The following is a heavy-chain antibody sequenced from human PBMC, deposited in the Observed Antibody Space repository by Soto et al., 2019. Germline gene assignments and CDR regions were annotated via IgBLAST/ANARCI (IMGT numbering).Heavy chain of an antibody. CDR1: GGTFSSYT. Sequence: QVQLVQSGAEVKKPGSSVKVSCKASGGTFSSYTISWVRQAPGQGLEWMGRIIPILGIANYAQKFQGRVTITADKSTSTAYMELSSLRSEDTAVYYCARVSRGIAAAGPLHNWFDPWGQGTLVTVSS. CDR2: IIPILGIA. CDR3: ARVSRGIAAAGPLHNWFDP. D-gene: IGHD6-13*01. J-gene: IGHJ5*02. V-gene: IGHV1-69*02.